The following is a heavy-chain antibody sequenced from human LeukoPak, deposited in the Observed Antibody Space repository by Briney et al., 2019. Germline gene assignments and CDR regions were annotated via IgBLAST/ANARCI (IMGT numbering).Heavy chain of an antibody. CDR1: GYTFTGYY. V-gene: IGHV1-2*02. J-gene: IGHJ5*02. Sequence: ASVKVSCKASGYTFTGYYMHWVRQAPGQGLEWMGWINPKSGDTNYAQKFQGRVTITADKSTSTAYMELSSLRSEDTAVYYCARDGGVTGWFDPWGQGTLVTVSS. D-gene: IGHD1-14*01. CDR2: INPKSGDT. CDR3: ARDGGVTGWFDP.